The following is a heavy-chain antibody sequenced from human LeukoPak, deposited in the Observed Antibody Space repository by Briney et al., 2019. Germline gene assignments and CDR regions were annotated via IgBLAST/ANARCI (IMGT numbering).Heavy chain of an antibody. J-gene: IGHJ4*02. CDR3: ARDPISVKSNFFDY. V-gene: IGHV4-39*07. D-gene: IGHD4-17*01. Sequence: PSETPSLTCTVAGGSISRSSYYWGWIRQPPGKGLEWIGSIYYSGSTYYNPSLKRRVTISVYTSKNQFSLKLSSVTAADTAVYYCARDPISVKSNFFDYWGQGTLVTVSS. CDR2: IYYSGST. CDR1: GGSISRSSYY.